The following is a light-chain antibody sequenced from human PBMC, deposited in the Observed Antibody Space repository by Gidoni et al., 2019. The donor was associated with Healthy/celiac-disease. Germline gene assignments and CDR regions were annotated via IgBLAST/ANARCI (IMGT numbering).Light chain of an antibody. CDR1: QSVSSSY. V-gene: IGKV3-20*01. Sequence: EIVLTQSPGTLSLSPGERATLSCRASQSVSSSYLAWYQQKPGQAPRLLIYGASSRATGIPDRFSGSGSGTDFTLTISRLEPEDFAVYYCQQDGSSPKTFGQXTKLEIK. J-gene: IGKJ2*01. CDR3: QQDGSSPKT. CDR2: GAS.